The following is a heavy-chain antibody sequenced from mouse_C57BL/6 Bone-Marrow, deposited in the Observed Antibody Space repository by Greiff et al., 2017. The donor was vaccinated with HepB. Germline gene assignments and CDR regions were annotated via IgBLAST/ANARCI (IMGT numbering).Heavy chain of an antibody. D-gene: IGHD1-1*01. CDR3: ARQRGGYYGSKDWYFDV. CDR2: INSDGGST. J-gene: IGHJ1*03. V-gene: IGHV5-2*01. Sequence: EVKLVESGGGLVQPGESLKLSCESNEYEFPSHDMSWVRKTPEKRLELVAAINSDGGSTYYPDTMERRFIISRDNTKKTLYLQMSSLRSEDTALYYCARQRGGYYGSKDWYFDVWGTGTTVTVSS. CDR1: EYEFPSHD.